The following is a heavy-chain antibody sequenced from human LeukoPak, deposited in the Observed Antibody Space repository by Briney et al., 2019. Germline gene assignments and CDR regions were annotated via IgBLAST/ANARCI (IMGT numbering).Heavy chain of an antibody. Sequence: LSGGSLRLSCAASGFTFSSYAMSWVRQAPGKGLEWVSAISGSGGSTYYADSVKGRFSISRDNSKNTLYLQVNGLRTEDTAVYYCAKDRLLNCRGDCYIFDYWGQGTLVTVSS. J-gene: IGHJ4*02. D-gene: IGHD2-21*02. CDR2: ISGSGGST. CDR1: GFTFSSYA. V-gene: IGHV3-23*01. CDR3: AKDRLLNCRGDCYIFDY.